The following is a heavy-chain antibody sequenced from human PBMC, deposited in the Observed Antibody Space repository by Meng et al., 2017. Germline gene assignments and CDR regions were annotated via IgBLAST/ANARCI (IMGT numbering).Heavy chain of an antibody. CDR2: IYWDDDK. J-gene: IGHJ4*02. Sequence: LKVFGPTLVNPTPTLPLTRTFSGFSLSTSGVGVVGIRQPPGKALEWLAPIYWDDDKRYSPSLKSRLTITKDTSKNQVVLTMTNMEPVDTATYYCAHCLYSSSCDYWGQGTLVTVSS. V-gene: IGHV2-5*02. D-gene: IGHD6-13*01. CDR1: GFSLSTSGVG. CDR3: AHCLYSSSCDY.